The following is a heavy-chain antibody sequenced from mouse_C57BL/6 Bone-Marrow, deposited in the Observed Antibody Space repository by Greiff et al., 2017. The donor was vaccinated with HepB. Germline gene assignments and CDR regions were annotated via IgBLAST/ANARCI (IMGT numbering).Heavy chain of an antibody. CDR1: GYTFTGYW. CDR3: ARSPLSYYYGSSSVAY. J-gene: IGHJ3*01. CDR2: ILPGSGST. V-gene: IGHV1-9*01. Sequence: QVQLQQSGAELMKPGASVKLSCKATGYTFTGYWIEWVKQRPGHGLEWIGEILPGSGSTNYNEKFKGKATFTADKSSNTAYMQLSSLTTEDSAIYYCARSPLSYYYGSSSVAYWGQGTLVTVSA. D-gene: IGHD1-1*01.